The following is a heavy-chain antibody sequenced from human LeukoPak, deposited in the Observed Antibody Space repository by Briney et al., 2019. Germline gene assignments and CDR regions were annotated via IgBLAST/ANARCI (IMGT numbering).Heavy chain of an antibody. V-gene: IGHV4-59*01. J-gene: IGHJ4*02. Sequence: PSETLSLTCTVSGGSISSDYWSWIRQPPGKGLEWIGYIYYSGTTNYNPSLKSRVTISVDTSKNQFSLKLSSVTAADTAVYYCARGVYIAAAQYGYWGQGTLVTVSS. CDR2: IYYSGTT. CDR1: GGSISSDY. CDR3: ARGVYIAAAQYGY. D-gene: IGHD6-13*01.